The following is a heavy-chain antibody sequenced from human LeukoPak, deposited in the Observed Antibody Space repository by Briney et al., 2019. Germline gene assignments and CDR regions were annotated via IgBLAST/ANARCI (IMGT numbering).Heavy chain of an antibody. Sequence: SETLSLTCTVSGGSISSGAYYWSWIRQHPGKGLEWIGYIYYSGSTYYNPSLKSRVTISVDTSKNQFSLKLSSVTAADTAVYYCARFSYYYDSSGYLWYFDLWGRGTLVTVSS. V-gene: IGHV4-30-4*08. J-gene: IGHJ2*01. CDR3: ARFSYYYDSSGYLWYFDL. D-gene: IGHD3-22*01. CDR1: GGSISSGAYY. CDR2: IYYSGST.